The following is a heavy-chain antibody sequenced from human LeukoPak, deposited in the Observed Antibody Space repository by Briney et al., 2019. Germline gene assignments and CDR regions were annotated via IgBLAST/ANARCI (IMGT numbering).Heavy chain of an antibody. V-gene: IGHV3-21*01. CDR2: ISSSSSYI. CDR1: GFTFSRYS. CDR3: ARDGDGTSCSGFDP. J-gene: IGHJ5*02. Sequence: GGSLRLSCAASGFTFSRYSLNWVRQAPGKGLEWVSSISSSSSYIYYADSVKGRFTISRDNAKNSLYLQMNSLRAEDTAVYYCARDGDGTSCSGFDPWGQGTLVTVSS. D-gene: IGHD2-2*01.